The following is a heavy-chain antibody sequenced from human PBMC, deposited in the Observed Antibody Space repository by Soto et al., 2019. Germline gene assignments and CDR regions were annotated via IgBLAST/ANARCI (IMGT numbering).Heavy chain of an antibody. CDR2: ISANGRNA. CDR3: ARDPPLSMIVVVGVDDF. D-gene: IGHD3-22*01. J-gene: IGHJ4*02. V-gene: IGHV3-21*06. Sequence: EGSLILSCAASGFTFSNYAMNWIRQAPGKGLEWLSSISANGRNAYYADSVKGRFTISRDNDKGLVYLQMNSLRAEDTAVYYCARDPPLSMIVVVGVDDFWGQGTLVTVSS. CDR1: GFTFSNYA.